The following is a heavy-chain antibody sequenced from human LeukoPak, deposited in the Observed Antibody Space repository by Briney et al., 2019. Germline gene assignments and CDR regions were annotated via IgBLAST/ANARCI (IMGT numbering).Heavy chain of an antibody. CDR3: ARYGSGNHHPFDY. Sequence: GGSLRLSCAASGFTFSNYGMNWVRQAPGEGLEWVSYISSSSSTTYYADSMKGRFTISRDNAKNSLYLQMNSLRAEDTAVYYCARYGSGNHHPFDYWGQGTLVTVSS. J-gene: IGHJ4*02. D-gene: IGHD3-10*01. CDR1: GFTFSNYG. V-gene: IGHV3-48*04. CDR2: ISSSSSTT.